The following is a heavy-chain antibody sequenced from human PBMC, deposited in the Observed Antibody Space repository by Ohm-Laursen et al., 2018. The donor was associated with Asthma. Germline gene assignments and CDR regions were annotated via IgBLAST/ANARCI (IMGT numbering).Heavy chain of an antibody. D-gene: IGHD2-15*01. V-gene: IGHV3-30*18. J-gene: IGHJ4*02. Sequence: SLRLSCAAFGFTFSSYGMHWVRQAPGKGLEWVAVISYNGSNKYYADSVKGRFTISRDNSKNTLYLQMNSLRAEDTAVYYCAKWGGGGSCSDYWGQGTLVTVSS. CDR2: ISYNGSNK. CDR1: GFTFSSYG. CDR3: AKWGGGGSCSDY.